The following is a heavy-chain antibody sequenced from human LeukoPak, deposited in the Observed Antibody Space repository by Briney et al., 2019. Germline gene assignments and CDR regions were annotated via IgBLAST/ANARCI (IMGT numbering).Heavy chain of an antibody. D-gene: IGHD2-21*02. V-gene: IGHV4-59*01. CDR2: IYYSGST. CDR1: GGSISGYY. J-gene: IGHJ5*02. CDR3: ARDRVTATQNWFDP. Sequence: SETLSLTCTVSGGSISGYYWSWIRQPPGEGLEWIGYIYYSGSTNYNPSLKSRVTISVDTSKNQFSLKLSSVTAADTAVYYCARDRVTATQNWFDPWGQGTLVTVSS.